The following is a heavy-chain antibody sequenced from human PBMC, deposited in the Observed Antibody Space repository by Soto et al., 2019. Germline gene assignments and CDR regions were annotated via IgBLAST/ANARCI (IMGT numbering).Heavy chain of an antibody. CDR3: ARVGSSCHSGGCYYYYGLGV. CDR1: GDSVGNGPYY. Sequence: QVRLQESGPGLVKPSETLSLSCLVSGDSVGNGPYYWSWIRQSPGEGLEWIADIYYSGSTNVNPSLESRVKISIDMSKNQFFLELRSVTAADAAVYFCARVGSSCHSGGCYYYYGLGVWGQGTTVAISS. CDR2: IYYSGST. J-gene: IGHJ6*02. D-gene: IGHD1-26*01. V-gene: IGHV4-61*01.